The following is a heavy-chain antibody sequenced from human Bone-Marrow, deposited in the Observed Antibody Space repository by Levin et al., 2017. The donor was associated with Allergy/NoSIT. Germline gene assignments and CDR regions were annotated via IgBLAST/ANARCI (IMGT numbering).Heavy chain of an antibody. CDR2: ISPSGTT. J-gene: IGHJ6*02. D-gene: IGHD2-2*01. Sequence: SQTLSLTCDVFSGSFSGYYWSWVRQAPGKGLEWIGEISPSGTTRYNPSLKSRVTIAVDTSKNEIFLRLASMTPADTGTYFCAREGGLASTPRGFYYYGMDVWGQGTTVTVSS. V-gene: IGHV4-34*01. CDR3: AREGGLASTPRGFYYYGMDV. CDR1: SGSFSGYY.